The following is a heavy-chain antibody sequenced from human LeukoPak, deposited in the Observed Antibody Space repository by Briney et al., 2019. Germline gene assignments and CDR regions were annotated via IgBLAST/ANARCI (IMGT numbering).Heavy chain of an antibody. CDR3: ARGSTTLGFDY. CDR1: GYTFTSYY. Sequence: ASVKVSCKASGYTFTSYYMHWVRQAPGQGLEWMGIINPSGGSTSYAQKFQGRVTMTRNTSISTAYMELSSLRSEDTAVYYCARGSTTLGFDYWGQGTLVTVSS. CDR2: INPSGGST. J-gene: IGHJ4*02. D-gene: IGHD7-27*01. V-gene: IGHV1-46*01.